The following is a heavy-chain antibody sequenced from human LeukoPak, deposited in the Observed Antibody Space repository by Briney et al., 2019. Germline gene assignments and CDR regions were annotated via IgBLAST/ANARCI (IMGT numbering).Heavy chain of an antibody. CDR1: GFTFSSNA. V-gene: IGHV3-7*01. CDR2: IKPDGTEN. J-gene: IGHJ1*01. CDR3: AIQKADLITMVRGIIAF. D-gene: IGHD3-10*01. Sequence: GGSLRLSCAASGFTFSSNAMSWVRQAPGKGLEWVANIKPDGTENYYVDSVKGRFTISRDNAKNSLYLQMNGLRAEDTAVYYCAIQKADLITMVRGIIAFWGQGTLVTVSS.